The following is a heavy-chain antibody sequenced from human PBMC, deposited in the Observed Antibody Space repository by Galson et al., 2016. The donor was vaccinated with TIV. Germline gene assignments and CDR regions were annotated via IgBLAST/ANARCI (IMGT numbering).Heavy chain of an antibody. V-gene: IGHV3-66*02. CDR3: ARDRVVDATYYYYYYGMDV. J-gene: IGHJ6*02. D-gene: IGHD2-15*01. CDR1: GLSVSINY. CDR2: ISDGGNT. Sequence: SLRLSCAASGLSVSINYMTWVRQAPGKGLEWVSLISDGGNTYYPGSVKGRFTISRDNSKNTLYLQMNSLRVEDTAVYYCARDRVVDATYYYYYYGMDVWGQGTAVTVSS.